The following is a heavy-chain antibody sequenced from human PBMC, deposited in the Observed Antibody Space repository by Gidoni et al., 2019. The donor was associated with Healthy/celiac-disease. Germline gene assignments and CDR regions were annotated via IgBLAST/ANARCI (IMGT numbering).Heavy chain of an antibody. CDR2: ISYDGSNK. CDR1: GFTFSSYA. Sequence: QVQLVESGGGVVQPGRSLRLSCAASGFTFSSYAMHWVRQAPGKGLEWVAVISYDGSNKYYADSVKGRFTISRDNSKNTLYLQMNSLRAEDTAVYYCASNSGNDAFDIWGQGTMVTVSS. V-gene: IGHV3-30-3*01. CDR3: ASNSGNDAFDI. J-gene: IGHJ3*02. D-gene: IGHD3-10*01.